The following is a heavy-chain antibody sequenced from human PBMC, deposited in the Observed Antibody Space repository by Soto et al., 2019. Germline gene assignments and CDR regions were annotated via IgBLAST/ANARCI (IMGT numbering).Heavy chain of an antibody. J-gene: IGHJ4*01. V-gene: IGHV3-73*01. CDR1: GFTFSDFA. CDR3: SRLGFSSTRYVLNY. CDR2: IKSKGENYAT. Sequence: GGSLRLSCAASGFTFSDFAIHWVRLASGKGLEWVGRIKSKGENYATAYAASVKGRFTISRDDSQNTAYLQMDSLKTDDTAVYYCSRLGFSSTRYVLNYWGHGTLVIVSS. D-gene: IGHD6-13*01.